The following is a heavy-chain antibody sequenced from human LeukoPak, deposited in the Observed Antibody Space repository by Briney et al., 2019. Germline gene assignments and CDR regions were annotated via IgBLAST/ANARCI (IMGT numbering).Heavy chain of an antibody. CDR3: AKPPEAITAMVRGYYCGMDV. CDR1: GFTFSSYG. Sequence: PGGSLRLSCAASGFTFSSYGMHWVRQAPGKGLEWVAVISYDGSNKYYADSVKGRFTISRDNSKSTLYLRMNSLRAEDTAVYYCAKPPEAITAMVRGYYCGMDVWGQGTTVTVSS. V-gene: IGHV3-30*18. J-gene: IGHJ6*02. CDR2: ISYDGSNK. D-gene: IGHD5-18*01.